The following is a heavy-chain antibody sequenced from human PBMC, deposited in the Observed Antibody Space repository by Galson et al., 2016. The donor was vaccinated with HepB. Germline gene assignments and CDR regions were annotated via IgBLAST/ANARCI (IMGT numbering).Heavy chain of an antibody. Sequence: ETLSLTCSVSGGSVSSDSHYWSWIRQPPGKGLEWIGYIYYSGSTNYNPSLKSRVTISVDTSKNQFSLKLSSVTAADTAVYYCARDQATVTTNRWFDPWGQGTLVTVSS. J-gene: IGHJ5*02. CDR1: GGSVSSDSHY. CDR2: IYYSGST. V-gene: IGHV4-61*01. CDR3: ARDQATVTTNRWFDP. D-gene: IGHD4-17*01.